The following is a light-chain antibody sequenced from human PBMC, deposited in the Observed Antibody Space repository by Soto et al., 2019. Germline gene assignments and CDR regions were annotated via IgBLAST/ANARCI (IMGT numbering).Light chain of an antibody. CDR2: EVS. Sequence: QSALTQPASVSGSPGQSITISCTGTSSDVGIYNYVSWYQQHPGKVPKLIIFEVSNRPSGISNRFSGSKSGYTASLTISGLQAEDEADYYCTSYTTTSTVVFGGGTKVTVL. CDR3: TSYTTTSTVV. CDR1: SSDVGIYNY. J-gene: IGLJ2*01. V-gene: IGLV2-14*01.